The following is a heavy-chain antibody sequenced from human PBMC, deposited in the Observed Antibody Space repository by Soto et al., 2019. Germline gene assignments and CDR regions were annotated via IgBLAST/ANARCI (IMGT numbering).Heavy chain of an antibody. CDR3: ARDTRNYYDSSGYLDY. J-gene: IGHJ4*02. Sequence: GESLKISCEASGYIFTNYWIGWVRQMPGKGLEWMGIIYPGDSDTRYSPSFQDQVSMSVGKSIGTAYLQWSSLKASDTAVYYCARDTRNYYDSSGYLDYWGQGTLVTVSS. D-gene: IGHD3-22*01. CDR2: IYPGDSDT. V-gene: IGHV5-51*01. CDR1: GYIFTNYW.